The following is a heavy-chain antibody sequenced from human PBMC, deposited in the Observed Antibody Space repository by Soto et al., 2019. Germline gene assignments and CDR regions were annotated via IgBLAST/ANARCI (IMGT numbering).Heavy chain of an antibody. V-gene: IGHV4-4*07. J-gene: IGHJ5*02. D-gene: IGHD3-16*01. CDR3: ASKIGASIGYSCFDP. CDR2: IYTSGST. Sequence: PSETLSLTCTVSGGSISSYYWSWIRQPAGKGLEWIGRIYTSGSTNYNPSLKSRVTMSVDTSKNQFSLELTSVTAADTAVYYCASKIGASIGYSCFDPWGQGTLVTVSS. CDR1: GGSISSYY.